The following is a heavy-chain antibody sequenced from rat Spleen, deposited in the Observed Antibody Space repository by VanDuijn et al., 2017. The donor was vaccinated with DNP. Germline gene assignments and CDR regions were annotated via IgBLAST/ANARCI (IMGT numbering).Heavy chain of an antibody. V-gene: IGHV3-1*01. CDR3: ARGNDGYFPNWYFDF. D-gene: IGHD1-12*03. CDR2: ISYSGST. J-gene: IGHJ1*01. Sequence: EVQLQESGPGLVKPSQSLSLTCSVTGYSITSNYWGWIRKFPGDKMEWIGHISYSGSTGYNPSLTSRISITRDTSKNQFFLHLNSVTTEDTATYYCARGNDGYFPNWYFDFWGPGTMVTVSS. CDR1: GYSITSNY.